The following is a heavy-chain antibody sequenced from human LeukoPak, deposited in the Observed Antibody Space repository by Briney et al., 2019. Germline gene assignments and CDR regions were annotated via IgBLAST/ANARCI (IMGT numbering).Heavy chain of an antibody. Sequence: SETLSLTCAVSGGSISSSNWWSWVRQPPGKGLEWIGEICHSGSTNYNPSLKSRVTISVDKSKNQFSLKLSSVTAADTAVYYCASRVNYYDSSGYYFKSSYFDYWGQGTLVTVSS. CDR2: ICHSGST. CDR3: ASRVNYYDSSGYYFKSSYFDY. D-gene: IGHD3-22*01. CDR1: GGSISSSNW. V-gene: IGHV4-4*02. J-gene: IGHJ4*02.